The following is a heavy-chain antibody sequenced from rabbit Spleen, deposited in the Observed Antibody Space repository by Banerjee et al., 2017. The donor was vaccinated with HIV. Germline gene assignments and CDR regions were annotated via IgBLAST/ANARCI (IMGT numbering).Heavy chain of an antibody. J-gene: IGHJ3*01. Sequence: QEQLEESGGDLVKPEGSLKLSCKASGFDLNTYGVSWVRQAPGKGLEWIAYIDPVFGATYYANWVNGRFTISSHNAQNTLSLQLNSLTAADTATYFCVRGASSSGYYSLWGQGTLVTVS. CDR1: GFDLNTYG. D-gene: IGHD1-1*01. V-gene: IGHV1S47*01. CDR2: IDPVFGAT. CDR3: VRGASSSGYYSL.